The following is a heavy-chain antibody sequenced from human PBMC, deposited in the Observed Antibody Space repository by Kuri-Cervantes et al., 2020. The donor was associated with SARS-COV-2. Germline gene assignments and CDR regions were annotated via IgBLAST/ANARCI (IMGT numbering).Heavy chain of an antibody. J-gene: IGHJ5*02. D-gene: IGHD2-15*01. CDR1: GFSFSTYS. Sequence: GESLKISCAASGFSFSTYSMSWVRQAPGKGLEWVSSISSSRSYIFYADSVKGRFTISRDNAKNSPYLQMNSLGAEDTAVYYCVGWWGNGQPPWGQGTRVTVSS. CDR3: VGWWGNGQPP. CDR2: ISSSRSYI. V-gene: IGHV3-21*01.